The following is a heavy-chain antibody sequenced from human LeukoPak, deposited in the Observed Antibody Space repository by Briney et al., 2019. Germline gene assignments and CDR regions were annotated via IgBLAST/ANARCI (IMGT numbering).Heavy chain of an antibody. V-gene: IGHV3-74*01. CDR2: VSPDGRST. J-gene: IGHJ4*02. CDR3: AKVDGTGNSVFGY. D-gene: IGHD2-8*02. CDR1: GFIFNNYW. Sequence: GGSLRLSCSASGFIFNNYWMHWVRQAPGKGLVWISRVSPDGRSTNYADSVKGRFAISRDNAQNTLYLQMNSLSAEDTAIYYCAKVDGTGNSVFGYWGQGTLVPVSS.